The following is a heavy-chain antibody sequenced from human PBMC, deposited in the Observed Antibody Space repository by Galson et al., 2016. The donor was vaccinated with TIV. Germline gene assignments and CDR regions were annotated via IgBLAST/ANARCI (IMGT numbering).Heavy chain of an antibody. D-gene: IGHD3-22*01. V-gene: IGHV3-74*01. CDR1: GFTFSTYW. Sequence: SLRLSCAASGFTFSTYWMHWVRQAPGKGLVWVSRINTDGSTTNYADSVKGRFTISRDNAKNTRYLQMNGLSAEDTAVYYCSRPSHYYDISSFYPLDFWSQGTLVTVSS. CDR2: INTDGSTT. CDR3: SRPSHYYDISSFYPLDF. J-gene: IGHJ4*02.